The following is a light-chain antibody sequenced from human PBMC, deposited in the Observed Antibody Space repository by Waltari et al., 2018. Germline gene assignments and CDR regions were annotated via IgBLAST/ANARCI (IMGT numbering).Light chain of an antibody. Sequence: DIQMTQSPSTLSASVGDRVTITCRASQSISSWLAWYQQKPGKAPKLRIYKSSSLESGVPARFSGSGAGTEFTLTISSLQPDDFATYYCQQYNSYPLTFGGGTKVEIK. CDR1: QSISSW. CDR3: QQYNSYPLT. CDR2: KSS. V-gene: IGKV1-5*03. J-gene: IGKJ4*01.